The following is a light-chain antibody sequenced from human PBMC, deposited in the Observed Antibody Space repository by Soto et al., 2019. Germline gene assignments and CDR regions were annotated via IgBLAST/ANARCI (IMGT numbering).Light chain of an antibody. CDR3: QQLYTFPLT. V-gene: IGKV1-12*01. CDR1: QGISRW. J-gene: IGKJ5*01. CDR2: AAS. Sequence: DIQMTQSPSSVSASVGDRVTITCRASQGISRWLAWYQQTQGRAPNLLIYAASSLQSGVPLRFSGIVSGTDGTISISSLKTEDGSTYDGQQLYTFPLTFGQGTRLEIK.